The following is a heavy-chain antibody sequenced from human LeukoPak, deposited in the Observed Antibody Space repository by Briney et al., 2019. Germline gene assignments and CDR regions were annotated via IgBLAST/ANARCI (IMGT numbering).Heavy chain of an antibody. CDR2: ISAYNGNT. CDR1: GYTFTSYG. Sequence: GASVKVSCKASGYTFTSYGISWVRQAPGQGLEWMGWISAYNGNTNYAQKPQGRVTMTTDTSTSTAYMELRSLRSDDTAVYYCARPESRGNGYYELDFDYWGQGTLVTVSS. V-gene: IGHV1-18*01. CDR3: ARPESRGNGYYELDFDY. D-gene: IGHD3-22*01. J-gene: IGHJ4*02.